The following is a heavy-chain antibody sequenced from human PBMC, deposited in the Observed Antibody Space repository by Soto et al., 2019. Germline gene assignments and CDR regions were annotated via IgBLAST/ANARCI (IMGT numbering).Heavy chain of an antibody. J-gene: IGHJ6*02. Sequence: GGSLRLSCAASGFIFRNYAMSWVRQAPGKGLEWVSSISSSSTYIYYADSVKGRFTISRDNAKNSLYLQMNSLRAEDTAVYYCARYDSSGYYWPYYYYGMDVWGQGTTVTVSS. CDR1: GFIFRNYA. D-gene: IGHD3-22*01. CDR3: ARYDSSGYYWPYYYYGMDV. V-gene: IGHV3-21*01. CDR2: ISSSSTYI.